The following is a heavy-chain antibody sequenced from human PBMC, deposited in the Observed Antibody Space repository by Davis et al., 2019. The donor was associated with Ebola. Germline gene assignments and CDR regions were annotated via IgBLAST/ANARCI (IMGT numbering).Heavy chain of an antibody. Sequence: GGSLRLSCVASEFTFSKFSMNWIRQAPGRGLEWVSYISPTTTTIYYADSVKGRFTISRDNAKKSLYLEMNSLKTEDTAVYYCTRDLKQPPPSYYYGMDVWGQGTTVTVS. CDR2: ISPTTTTI. D-gene: IGHD6-13*01. J-gene: IGHJ6*02. CDR1: EFTFSKFS. V-gene: IGHV3-48*01. CDR3: TRDLKQPPPSYYYGMDV.